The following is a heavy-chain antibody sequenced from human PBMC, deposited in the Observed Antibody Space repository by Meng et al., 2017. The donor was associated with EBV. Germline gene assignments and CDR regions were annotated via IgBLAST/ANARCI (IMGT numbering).Heavy chain of an antibody. CDR3: ARDGRLYDTPSPFDY. CDR2: ISAYNGNT. CDR1: GYTFTSYG. D-gene: IGHD3-22*01. V-gene: IGHV1-18*01. J-gene: IGHJ4*02. Sequence: AQVVRSGAEVKKPGASVKVSCKASGYTFTSYGISWVRQAPGQGLEWMGWISAYNGNTNYAQKLQGRVTMTTDTSTSTAYMELRSLRSDDTAVYYCARDGRLYDTPSPFDYWGQGTLVTVSS.